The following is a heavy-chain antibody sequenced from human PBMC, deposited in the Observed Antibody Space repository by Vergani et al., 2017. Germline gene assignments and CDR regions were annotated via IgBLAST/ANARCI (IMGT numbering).Heavy chain of an antibody. CDR1: GFSIGYGYY. D-gene: IGHD3-22*01. J-gene: IGHJ4*02. V-gene: IGHV4-38-2*02. CDR3: VRSLGVSDSTGYTFDY. CDR2: IIQSGTT. Sequence: QVQLHESGPELVKPAETLSLICSVSGFSIGYGYYWGWIRQPPGKGLQWIGSIIQSGTTYHNPSLKSRATLLIDTSKNQFSLKLTSVTAADSAFYYCVRSLGVSDSTGYTFDYWGQGTLVSVSS.